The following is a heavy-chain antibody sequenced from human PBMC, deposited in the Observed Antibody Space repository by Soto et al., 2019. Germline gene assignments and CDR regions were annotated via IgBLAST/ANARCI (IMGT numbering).Heavy chain of an antibody. J-gene: IGHJ5*02. CDR1: GGTFSSYA. CDR2: IIPIFGTA. D-gene: IGHD3-10*01. CDR3: ATRTFTMVRAFDP. Sequence: SVKVSCKASGGTFSSYAISWVRQAPGQGLEWMGGIIPIFGTANYAQKFQGRVTITADESTSTAYMELSSLRSEDTAVYYCATRTFTMVRAFDPWGQGTLVTVSS. V-gene: IGHV1-69*13.